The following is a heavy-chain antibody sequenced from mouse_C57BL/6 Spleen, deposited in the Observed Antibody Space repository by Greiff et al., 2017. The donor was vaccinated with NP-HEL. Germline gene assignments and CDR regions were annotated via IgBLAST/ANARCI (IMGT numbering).Heavy chain of an antibody. D-gene: IGHD2-5*01. Sequence: QVQLQQPGAELVMPGASVKLSCKASGYTFTSYWMHWVKQRPGQGLEWIGEIDPSDSYTNYNQKFKGKSTLTVDKSSSTAYMQLSSLTSEDSSVYYCARWDSNPYYYAMDYWGQGTSVTVSS. V-gene: IGHV1-69*01. CDR2: IDPSDSYT. CDR3: ARWDSNPYYYAMDY. CDR1: GYTFTSYW. J-gene: IGHJ4*01.